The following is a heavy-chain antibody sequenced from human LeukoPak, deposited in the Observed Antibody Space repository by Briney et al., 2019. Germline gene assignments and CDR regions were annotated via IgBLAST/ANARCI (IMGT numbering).Heavy chain of an antibody. D-gene: IGHD3/OR15-3a*01. CDR3: ARDGPSGRFDP. CDR2: IKQDGSEK. Sequence: GGSLRLSCAASGFTFSSYGMHWVRQAPGKGLEWVANIKQDGSEKYYVDSVKGRFTISRDNAKNSLYLQMNSLRAEDTAVYYCARDGPSGRFDPWGQGTLVTVSS. J-gene: IGHJ5*02. CDR1: GFTFSSYG. V-gene: IGHV3-7*01.